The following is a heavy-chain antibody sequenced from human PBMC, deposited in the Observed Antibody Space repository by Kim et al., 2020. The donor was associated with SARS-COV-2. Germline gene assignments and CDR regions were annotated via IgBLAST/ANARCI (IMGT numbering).Heavy chain of an antibody. J-gene: IGHJ4*02. Sequence: SETLSLTCAVSGGSISSSNWWSWVRQPPGKGLEWIGEIYHSGSTNYNPSLKSRVTISVDKSKNQFSLKLSSVTAADTAVYYCAGARDIAAAGFDYWGQGTLVTVSS. CDR2: IYHSGST. D-gene: IGHD6-13*01. CDR3: AGARDIAAAGFDY. V-gene: IGHV4-4*02. CDR1: GGSISSSNW.